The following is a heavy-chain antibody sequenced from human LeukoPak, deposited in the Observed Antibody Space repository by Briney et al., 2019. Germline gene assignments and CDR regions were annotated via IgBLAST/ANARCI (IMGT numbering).Heavy chain of an antibody. CDR1: GGSFSGYY. D-gene: IGHD4-17*01. CDR2: INHSGST. Sequence: SETLSLTCAVYGGSFSGYYWSWIRQPPGKGLEWIGEINHSGSTNYNPSLKSRVTISVDTSKNQFSLKLSSVTAADTAVYYCARNPDYGDYVPLDYWGQGTLVTVSS. CDR3: ARNPDYGDYVPLDY. V-gene: IGHV4-34*01. J-gene: IGHJ4*02.